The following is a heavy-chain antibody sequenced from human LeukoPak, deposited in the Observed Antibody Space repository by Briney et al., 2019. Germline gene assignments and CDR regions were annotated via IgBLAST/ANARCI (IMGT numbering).Heavy chain of an antibody. CDR2: ISPDGNNT. V-gene: IGHV3-74*01. Sequence: AGGSLRLSCAASGFGFTFSNFWMHWVRQAPGKGLVWVARISPDGNNTIYADSVKGRFTISRENAKISLYLQMSSPRAARNSLYLQMNSLRDEDTALYHCARDRSYGSFDYWGQGILVIVSS. CDR3: MNSLRDEDTALYHCARDRSYGSFDY. D-gene: IGHD5-18*01. CDR1: GFGFTFSNFW. J-gene: IGHJ4*02.